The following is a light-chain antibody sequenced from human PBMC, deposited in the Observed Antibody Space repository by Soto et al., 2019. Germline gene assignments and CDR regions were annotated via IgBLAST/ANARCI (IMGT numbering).Light chain of an antibody. V-gene: IGKV1-39*01. J-gene: IGKJ3*01. CDR1: ESIGSH. CDR3: QQSYSAPQFT. Sequence: DIQMTQSPSSLSASVGARVTITCRASESIGSHLNWYQQKPGQAPKALIYAVSSLQSGVPSRFNGSGSGTDFTLTISSLQPEDFATYYCQQSYSAPQFTFGPGTKVEIK. CDR2: AVS.